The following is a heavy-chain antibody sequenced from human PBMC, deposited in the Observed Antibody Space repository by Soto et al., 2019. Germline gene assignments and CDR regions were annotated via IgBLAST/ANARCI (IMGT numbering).Heavy chain of an antibody. J-gene: IGHJ6*02. CDR1: GGTFSSYA. D-gene: IGHD3-22*01. CDR3: ASHSITMIVVVMNYYYYGMDV. CDR2: IIPIFGTA. Sequence: ASVKVSVEASGGTFSSYAISWVRQAPGQGLEWMGGIIPIFGTANYAQKFQGRVTITADKSTSTAYMELSSLRSEDTAVYYCASHSITMIVVVMNYYYYGMDVWGQGTTVTVSS. V-gene: IGHV1-69*06.